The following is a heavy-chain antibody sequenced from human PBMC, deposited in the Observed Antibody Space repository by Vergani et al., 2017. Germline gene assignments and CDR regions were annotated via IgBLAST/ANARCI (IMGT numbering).Heavy chain of an antibody. CDR3: ARSPSPKSIAAAGTFSY. CDR1: GGTFSSYA. V-gene: IGHV1-69*01. CDR2: IIPIFGTA. Sequence: QVQLVQSGAEVKKPGSSVKVSCKASGGTFSSYAISWVRQAPGQGLEWMGGIIPIFGTANYAQKFQGRVTITADESTSTAYMELSSLRSEDTAVYYCARSPSPKSIAAAGTFSYWGQGTLVTVSS. D-gene: IGHD6-13*01. J-gene: IGHJ4*02.